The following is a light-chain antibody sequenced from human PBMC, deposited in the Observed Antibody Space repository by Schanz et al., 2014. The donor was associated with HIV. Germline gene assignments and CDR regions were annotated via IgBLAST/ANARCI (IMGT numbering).Light chain of an antibody. CDR1: SSNFRSNA. V-gene: IGLV1-44*01. CDR3: ATWDDSLKGVV. CDR2: NTY. J-gene: IGLJ2*01. Sequence: QSVLTQPPSASGTPGQRVTISCSGSSSNFRSNAVNWYQQLPGTAPKLVIYNTYHRPSGVPDRFSGSKSGTSASLAISGLQSDDEAHYYCATWDDSLKGVVFGGGTKLTVL.